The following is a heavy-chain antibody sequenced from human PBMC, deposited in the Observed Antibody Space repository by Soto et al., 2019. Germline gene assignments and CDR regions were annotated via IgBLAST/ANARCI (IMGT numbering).Heavy chain of an antibody. D-gene: IGHD3-22*01. V-gene: IGHV4-59*08. J-gene: IGHJ5*01. CDR2: IYYTGTP. Sequence: ASETLSLTCTVSGGSIRDYYWSWIRQSPGKGLEWIGYIYYTGTPRYNPSIKSRVTISVDSSKYQFSLNLRSVSAADTAVYYCARLGGYYQSLDSWGQGTLVTVSS. CDR3: ARLGGYYQSLDS. CDR1: GGSIRDYY.